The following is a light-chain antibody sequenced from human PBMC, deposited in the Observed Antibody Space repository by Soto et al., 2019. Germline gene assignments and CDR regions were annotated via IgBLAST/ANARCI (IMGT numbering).Light chain of an antibody. CDR1: QSVSSNY. J-gene: IGKJ2*01. CDR2: DAS. Sequence: EIVLTQSPGTLSVSPGGRATLSCRVSQSVSSNYLAWYQQKPGQAPRLLIYDASSRATGTPDRFSGTGSGTDFTLTISRLEPEDLAVYFCQHYGVSPGTFGQGTKLEIK. V-gene: IGKV3-20*01. CDR3: QHYGVSPGT.